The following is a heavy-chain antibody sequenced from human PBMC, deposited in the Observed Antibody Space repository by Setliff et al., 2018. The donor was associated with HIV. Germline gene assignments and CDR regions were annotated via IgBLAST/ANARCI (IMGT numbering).Heavy chain of an antibody. Sequence: ASFTVSCPASGYTFSSYAIHWVRQAPGQRLEWMGWIPVGKGNRKDAQDLQGRVTRQRDTSASTASMELNSLRSEDTAVYDGERDLFTVPSREGEDYWGQGTLVTVSS. CDR2: IPVGKGNR. J-gene: IGHJ4*02. D-gene: IGHD3-16*01. V-gene: IGHV1-3*03. CDR3: ERDLFTVPSREGEDY. CDR1: GYTFSSYA.